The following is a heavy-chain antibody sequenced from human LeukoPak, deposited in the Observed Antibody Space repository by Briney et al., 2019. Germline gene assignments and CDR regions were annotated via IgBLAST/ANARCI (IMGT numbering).Heavy chain of an antibody. J-gene: IGHJ4*02. Sequence: PGGSLRLSCAASGFTFSSYGMHWVRQAPGKGLEWVAVISYDGSNKYYADSVKGRFTISRDNSKNTLYLQMNSLRAEDTAVYYCAKAPRITMVRGVIISPRDWGQGTLVTVSS. CDR3: AKAPRITMVRGVIISPRD. V-gene: IGHV3-30*18. D-gene: IGHD3-10*01. CDR2: ISYDGSNK. CDR1: GFTFSSYG.